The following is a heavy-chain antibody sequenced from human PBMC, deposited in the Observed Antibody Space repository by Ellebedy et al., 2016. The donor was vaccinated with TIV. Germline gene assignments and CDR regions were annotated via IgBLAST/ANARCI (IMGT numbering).Heavy chain of an antibody. D-gene: IGHD3-10*01. CDR3: VKDVGGGSFYGTGTYYKGMEYGMDV. V-gene: IGHV3-9*01. CDR2: ILGNSSNI. J-gene: IGHJ6*02. Sequence: GGSLRLXXVVSGFTFDQFAIHWVRQGSGKGLEWVSGILGNSSNIGYAESVKGRFTISRDNAKNSLYLQMRSLRHEDTGLYYCVKDVGGGSFYGTGTYYKGMEYGMDVWGQGTTVTVSS. CDR1: GFTFDQFA.